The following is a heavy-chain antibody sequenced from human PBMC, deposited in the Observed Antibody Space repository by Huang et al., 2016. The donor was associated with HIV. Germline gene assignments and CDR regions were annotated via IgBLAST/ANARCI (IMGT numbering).Heavy chain of an antibody. J-gene: IGHJ5*02. D-gene: IGHD3-16*01. Sequence: QVQLHQWGAGLLKPSETLSLTCAVYGGSFSSYYWNWIRQSPGKGLEWIGQINHRGTTTYNPSLKSRVTMSVDTYKNQFSLKLNAVTAADTAVYYCAREIMISFGGPFDPWGQGTLVSVSS. CDR3: AREIMISFGGPFDP. CDR2: INHRGTT. CDR1: GGSFSSYY. V-gene: IGHV4-34*01.